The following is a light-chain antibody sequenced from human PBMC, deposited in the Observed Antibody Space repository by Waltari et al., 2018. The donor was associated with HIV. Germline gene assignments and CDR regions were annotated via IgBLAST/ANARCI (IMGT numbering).Light chain of an antibody. J-gene: IGLJ3*02. CDR1: SSNIGRTF. V-gene: IGLV1-47*01. CDR3: AAWDDSLREV. CDR2: RNN. Sequence: QSVLTQPPSASGTHGHSVTTHCSGSSSNIGRTFVYWYQQLPGAAPKLLIYRNNQRPSGVPDRFSGSKSGTSASLAISGLRSEDEADYYCAAWDDSLREVFGGGTKLTVL.